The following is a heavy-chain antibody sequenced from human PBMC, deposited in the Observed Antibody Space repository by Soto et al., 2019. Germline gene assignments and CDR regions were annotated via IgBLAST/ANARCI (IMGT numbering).Heavy chain of an antibody. CDR2: IYWDDDT. D-gene: IGHD2-2*01. CDR3: AHAYGGTSWPNDAFDV. V-gene: IGHV2-5*02. J-gene: IGHJ3*01. CDR1: GFSFSADGVG. Sequence: QITLKESGPTLVKPTQTLTLTCIFSGFSFSADGVGVGWIRQPPGKALEWLALIYWDDDTRYSPSLKSRLTITKDTSKIQVVLTMTNMDPVDTATYYCAHAYGGTSWPNDAFDVWGQGTVVTVSS.